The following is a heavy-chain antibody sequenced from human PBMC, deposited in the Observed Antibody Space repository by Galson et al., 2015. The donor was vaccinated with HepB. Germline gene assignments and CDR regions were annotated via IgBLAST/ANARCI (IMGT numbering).Heavy chain of an antibody. CDR3: ARGGQYLDAREKGYVLDV. J-gene: IGHJ6*02. Sequence: SLRLCCAASGFTFNNYWMTWVANIKPDGREKIYVDSVRGRFRISRDNAKNSLYLQMNGLRAEDKAVYYCARGGQYLDAREKGYVLDVWGQGTTVTVSS. D-gene: IGHD2/OR15-2a*01. CDR2: IKPDGREK. V-gene: IGHV3-7*03. CDR1: GFTFNNYW.